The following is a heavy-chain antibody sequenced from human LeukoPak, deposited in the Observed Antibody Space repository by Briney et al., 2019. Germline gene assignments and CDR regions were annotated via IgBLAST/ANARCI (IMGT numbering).Heavy chain of an antibody. V-gene: IGHV4-34*01. Sequence: PSETLPLTCAVYGGSFSGYYWSWIRQPPGKGLEWIGEINHSGSTNYNPSLKSRVTISVDTSKNQFSLKLSSVTAADTAVYYCARGPNGAGYSADYYFDYWGQGTLVTVSS. CDR3: ARGPNGAGYSADYYFDY. CDR2: INHSGST. D-gene: IGHD5-18*01. J-gene: IGHJ4*02. CDR1: GGSFSGYY.